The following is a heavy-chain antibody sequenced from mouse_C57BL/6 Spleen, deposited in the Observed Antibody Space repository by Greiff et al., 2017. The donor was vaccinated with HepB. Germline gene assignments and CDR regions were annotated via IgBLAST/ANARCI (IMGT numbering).Heavy chain of an antibody. J-gene: IGHJ1*03. CDR3: AKGLQRYFDV. CDR2: INPGDGDT. Sequence: VQLQQSGPELVKPGASVKISCKASGYAFSSSWMNWVKQRPGKGLEWIGRINPGDGDTNYNGKFKGKATLTADKSSSTAYMQLSSLTSEDSAVYFCAKGLQRYFDVWGTGTTVTVSS. CDR1: GYAFSSSW. D-gene: IGHD2-4*01. V-gene: IGHV1-82*01.